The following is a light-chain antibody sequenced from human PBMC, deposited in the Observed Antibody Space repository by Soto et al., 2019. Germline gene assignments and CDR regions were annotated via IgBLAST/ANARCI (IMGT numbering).Light chain of an antibody. V-gene: IGKV1-39*01. J-gene: IGKJ1*01. Sequence: DIQMTQSPSSLSASVGDSVTITCRASQFINKYLSWYQQKPGKVPKLLINAASTLQSGVPSRFNGSRSGTDFSLAISSLQPEDFATYYCQQNYNPPWTFGQGTKVDIK. CDR3: QQNYNPPWT. CDR1: QFINKY. CDR2: AAS.